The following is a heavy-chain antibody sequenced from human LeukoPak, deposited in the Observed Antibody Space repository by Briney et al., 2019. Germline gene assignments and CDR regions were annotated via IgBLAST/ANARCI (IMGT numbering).Heavy chain of an antibody. CDR3: ARQGLRDAFDI. J-gene: IGHJ3*02. CDR2: IYPGDSDT. Sequence: PGESLEISCEGSGYSFTSYWIAWVRQMPGKGLECMGIIYPGDSDTRYSPSFQGQVTISADKSISTAYLQWSSLKASDTAMYYCARQGLRDAFDIWGQGAMVTVSS. V-gene: IGHV5-51*01. D-gene: IGHD4-17*01. CDR1: GYSFTSYW.